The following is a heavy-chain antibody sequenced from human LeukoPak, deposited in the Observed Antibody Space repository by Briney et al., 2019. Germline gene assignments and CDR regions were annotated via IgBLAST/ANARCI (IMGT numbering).Heavy chain of an antibody. V-gene: IGHV3-23*01. J-gene: IGHJ4*02. D-gene: IGHD1-26*01. CDR1: GFTFSSEA. CDR3: AKPMGASPNWSFDY. Sequence: GGSLRLSCAVSGFTFSSEAMGWVRQLPGGGLEWVSTISPAGGTTDYADSVKGRFIISRDNSKNTLYLQMNSLRAEDTAIYYCAKPMGASPNWSFDYWGQGPLATVSS. CDR2: ISPAGGTT.